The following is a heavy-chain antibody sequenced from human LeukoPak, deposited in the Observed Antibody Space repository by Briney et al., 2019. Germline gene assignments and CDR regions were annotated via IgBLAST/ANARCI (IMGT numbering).Heavy chain of an antibody. Sequence: GGSLRLSCAASGFTFSSYEMNWVRQAPGKGLEWVSYISSSGTTIYYADSVKGRFTISRYNAKNSLYLQMNSLRAEDTAVYYCARLGGGSYSGYWGQGTLVTVSS. V-gene: IGHV3-48*03. J-gene: IGHJ4*02. D-gene: IGHD1-26*01. CDR2: ISSSGTTI. CDR1: GFTFSSYE. CDR3: ARLGGGSYSGY.